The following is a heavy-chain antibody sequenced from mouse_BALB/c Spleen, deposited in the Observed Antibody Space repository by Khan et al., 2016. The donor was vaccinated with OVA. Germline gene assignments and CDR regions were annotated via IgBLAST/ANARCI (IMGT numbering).Heavy chain of an antibody. CDR3: ARDYWFVY. CDR1: GFTFSIYA. Sequence: EVQLVESGGGSVKPGGSLKVSCAASGFTFSIYAMSWVRQTTEKRLEWVASISSGGSTYYPDSVKGRFTISRDNARNILYLQMSSLRSEDTAMYYCARDYWFVYWGQGTLVTVS. J-gene: IGHJ3*01. CDR2: ISSGGST. V-gene: IGHV5-6-5*01.